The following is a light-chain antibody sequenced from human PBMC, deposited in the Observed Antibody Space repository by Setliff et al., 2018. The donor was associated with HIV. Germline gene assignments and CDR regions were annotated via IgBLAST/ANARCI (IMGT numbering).Light chain of an antibody. CDR3: AAWDDGLNGSYV. Sequence: QSVLTQPPSASGTPGQRVTTSCSGSSSNIGRNTVNWYQQLPGTAPKLLIYRNNQRPTGVPDRFSGSKSGTSASLAISGLQSEDEADYYCAAWDDGLNGSYVFGIGTKVTVL. V-gene: IGLV1-44*01. CDR2: RNN. J-gene: IGLJ1*01. CDR1: SSNIGRNT.